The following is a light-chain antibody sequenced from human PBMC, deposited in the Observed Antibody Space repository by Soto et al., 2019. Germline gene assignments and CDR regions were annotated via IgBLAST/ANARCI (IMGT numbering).Light chain of an antibody. Sequence: AIRMTQSPSSLSASTGDRVTITCRASQGISSYLAWYQQKPGKAPKLLIYAASTLQSGVPSRFSGSGSGTDFTLTISCLQSEDFATYYCQQYYSYPATFGQRTKLEIK. V-gene: IGKV1-8*01. CDR1: QGISSY. J-gene: IGKJ2*01. CDR3: QQYYSYPAT. CDR2: AAS.